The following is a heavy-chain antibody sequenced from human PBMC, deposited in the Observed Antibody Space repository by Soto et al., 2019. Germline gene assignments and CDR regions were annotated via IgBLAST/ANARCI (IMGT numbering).Heavy chain of an antibody. V-gene: IGHV1-69*13. J-gene: IGHJ4*02. CDR3: ARDRRIGRLGLDY. CDR2: IIPIFGKA. Sequence: ASVKVSCKASGGTFSSYAISWVRQAPGQGLEWMGGIIPIFGKANYAQKFQGRVTITADESTSTAYMELSSLGSEDTAVYYCARDRRIGRLGLDYWGQGTLVTVSS. D-gene: IGHD3-16*01. CDR1: GGTFSSYA.